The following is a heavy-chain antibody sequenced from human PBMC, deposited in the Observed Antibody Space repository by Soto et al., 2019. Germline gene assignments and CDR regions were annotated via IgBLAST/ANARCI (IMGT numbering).Heavy chain of an antibody. CDR3: ATDGGSTSSSAYNYFMDV. Sequence: SVKVSCKASGDTFSSYSISWVRQAPGQGLEWMGRIIPMVGTPNYAQKFQGRVTFSADKSTSTAYMVLNSLISDDTAVYYCATDGGSTSSSAYNYFMDVWGKGPRSPSP. V-gene: IGHV1-69*08. CDR1: GDTFSSYS. D-gene: IGHD3-16*01. J-gene: IGHJ6*03. CDR2: IIPMVGTP.